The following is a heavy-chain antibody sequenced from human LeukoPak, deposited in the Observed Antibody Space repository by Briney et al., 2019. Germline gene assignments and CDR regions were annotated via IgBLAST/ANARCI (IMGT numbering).Heavy chain of an antibody. CDR1: GFTFSSYW. CDR3: AKVKASWWDLLFDY. CDR2: IKQDGSEK. J-gene: IGHJ4*02. Sequence: PGGSLRLSCAASGFTFSSYWMSWVRQAPGKGLEWVANIKQDGSEKYYVDSVKGRFTISRDNAKNSLYLQMNSLRAEDTAVYYCAKVKASWWDLLFDYWGQGTLVTVSS. V-gene: IGHV3-7*03. D-gene: IGHD1-26*01.